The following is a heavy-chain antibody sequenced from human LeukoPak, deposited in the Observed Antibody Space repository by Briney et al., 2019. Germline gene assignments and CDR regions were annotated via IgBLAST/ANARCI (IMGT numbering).Heavy chain of an antibody. CDR1: GFTFTDYW. D-gene: IGHD6-13*01. Sequence: PGGSLRLSCAVSGFTFTDYWMNWVRQAPGKGLEWVASIRQDGGEKPYVDSVKGRFTISRDNTKSSLYLQINSLRAEDTAVYYCARDGTAAGLYFDLWGQGTLVTVPS. J-gene: IGHJ4*01. CDR2: IRQDGGEK. CDR3: ARDGTAAGLYFDL. V-gene: IGHV3-7*01.